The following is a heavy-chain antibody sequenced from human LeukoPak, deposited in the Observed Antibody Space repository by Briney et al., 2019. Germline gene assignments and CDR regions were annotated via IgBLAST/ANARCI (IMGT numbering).Heavy chain of an antibody. V-gene: IGHV4-61*09. D-gene: IGHD2-2*01. J-gene: IGHJ3*02. CDR1: GGSVSSGTYY. CDR2: IYTSEST. CDR3: ARDDWTYCSSTTCPDAYI. Sequence: MASETLSLTCTVSGGSVSSGTYYWSWIRQPAGKGLEWIGHIYTSESTNYNPSLKSRFTISVDTSKNQFSLKLTSVTAADTAVYYCARDDWTYCSSTTCPDAYIWGQGTMVTVSS.